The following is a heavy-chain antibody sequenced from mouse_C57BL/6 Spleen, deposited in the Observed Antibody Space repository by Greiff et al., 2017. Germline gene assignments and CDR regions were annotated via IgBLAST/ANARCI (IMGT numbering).Heavy chain of an antibody. D-gene: IGHD2-3*01. Sequence: VKLQQPGAELVRPGSSVKLSCKASGYTFTSYWMHWVKQRPIQGLEWIGNIDPSDSETHYNQKFKDKATLTVDKSSSTAYMQLSSLTSEDSAVYYCARVYDGYSMDYWGQGTSVTVSS. J-gene: IGHJ4*01. V-gene: IGHV1-52*01. CDR1: GYTFTSYW. CDR3: ARVYDGYSMDY. CDR2: IDPSDSET.